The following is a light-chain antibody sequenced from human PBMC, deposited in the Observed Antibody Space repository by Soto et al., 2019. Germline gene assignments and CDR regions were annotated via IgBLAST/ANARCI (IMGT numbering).Light chain of an antibody. V-gene: IGKV3-20*01. CDR2: GAS. CDR1: QNVANNY. Sequence: EIVLTHSPGTLSLSPCERATLSFSASQNVANNYLAWFRQKPGQTPRLLIYGASSRAAGIPDRFSGSGSGTDFTLTISRLEPEDFAVFYCQQYGTSPWTFGQGTKVDI. CDR3: QQYGTSPWT. J-gene: IGKJ1*01.